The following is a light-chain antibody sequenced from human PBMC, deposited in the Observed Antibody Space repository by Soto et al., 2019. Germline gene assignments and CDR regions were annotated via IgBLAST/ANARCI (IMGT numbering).Light chain of an antibody. Sequence: QLVLTQSPSASASLGASVKLTCTLSSGHSSYAIAWHQQQPEKGPRYLMKVNSDGSHSKGDGIPDRFSGSSSGAERYLTISSLQSEDEADYYCQTWGTGTVIFGGGTQLTVL. J-gene: IGLJ7*01. V-gene: IGLV4-69*01. CDR2: VNSDGSH. CDR3: QTWGTGTVI. CDR1: SGHSSYA.